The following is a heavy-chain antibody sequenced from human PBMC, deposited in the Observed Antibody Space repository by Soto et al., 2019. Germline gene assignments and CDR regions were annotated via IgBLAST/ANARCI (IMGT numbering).Heavy chain of an antibody. CDR2: IIPIFGAP. V-gene: IGHV1-69*01. CDR1: GGAFSTSG. Sequence: QVHLVQSGAEMKQPGSSVRVSCEASGGAFSTSGIGWVRQAPGQGLEWMGGIIPIFGAPNYAQRFQGRVTLIADASRSTAYLEIRRLKSEDKSTYYCARDPRSGWAQDAFDVWGAGTLIIVSS. CDR3: ARDPRSGWAQDAFDV. D-gene: IGHD3-22*01. J-gene: IGHJ3*01.